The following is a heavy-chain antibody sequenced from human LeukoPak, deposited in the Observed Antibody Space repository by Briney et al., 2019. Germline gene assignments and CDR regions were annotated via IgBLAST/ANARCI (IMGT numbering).Heavy chain of an antibody. CDR2: INPNSGGT. CDR3: ARASRDGYNQNFDH. CDR1: GYTFTGYY. V-gene: IGHV1-2*02. J-gene: IGHJ4*02. Sequence: GASVKVSCKASGYTFTGYYMHWVRQAPGQGLEWMGWINPNSGGTNYAQKFQGRVTMTRDTSISTAYKELSRLRSDDTAVYYCARASRDGYNQNFDHWGQGTLVTVSS. D-gene: IGHD5-24*01.